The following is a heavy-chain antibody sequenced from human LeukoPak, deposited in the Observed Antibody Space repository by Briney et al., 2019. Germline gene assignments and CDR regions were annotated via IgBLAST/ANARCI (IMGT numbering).Heavy chain of an antibody. Sequence: SETLSLTCTVSGGSISSYYWSWIRQPAGKGLEWIGRVYTSGSTNYNPSLKSRVTMSVDTSKNQFSLKLSSVTAADTAVYYCARRWGTSIAAYKKGAFDIWGQGTMVTVSS. CDR1: GGSISSYY. J-gene: IGHJ3*02. CDR3: ARRWGTSIAAYKKGAFDI. D-gene: IGHD6-6*01. CDR2: VYTSGST. V-gene: IGHV4-4*07.